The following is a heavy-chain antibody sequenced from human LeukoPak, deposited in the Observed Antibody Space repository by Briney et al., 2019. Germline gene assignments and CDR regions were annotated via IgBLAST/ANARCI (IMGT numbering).Heavy chain of an antibody. CDR3: AELGITMIGGV. Sequence: ASVKVSCKASGYTFTSYYIHWVRQAPGQGLEWMGIINPSGGSTIYAQKFQGRVTMTRDMSTSTIYMELSSLRAEDTAVYYCAELGITMIGGVWGKGTTVTISS. D-gene: IGHD3-10*02. CDR2: INPSGGST. J-gene: IGHJ6*04. V-gene: IGHV1-46*01. CDR1: GYTFTSYY.